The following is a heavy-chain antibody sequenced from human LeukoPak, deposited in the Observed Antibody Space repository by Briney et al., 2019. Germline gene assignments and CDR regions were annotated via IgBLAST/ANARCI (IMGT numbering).Heavy chain of an antibody. CDR2: INSGGSGT. J-gene: IGHJ4*02. Sequence: GGSLRLSCAASGFTFSSHAMSWVRQTPGKGLVWVSRINSGGSGTSYADSVEGRFTISRDNAKNTLYLQMNSLKGEDTAVYYCATSLGPLAEYWGRGTLVTVSS. D-gene: IGHD7-27*01. V-gene: IGHV3-74*01. CDR3: ATSLGPLAEY. CDR1: GFTFSSHA.